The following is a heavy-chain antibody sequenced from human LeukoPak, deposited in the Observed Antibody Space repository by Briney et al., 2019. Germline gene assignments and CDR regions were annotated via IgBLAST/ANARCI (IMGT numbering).Heavy chain of an antibody. V-gene: IGHV4-39*07. CDR1: GGSISSSSYY. J-gene: IGHJ4*02. D-gene: IGHD2-2*01. CDR2: IYYSGNT. Sequence: SETLSLTCTVSGGSISSSSYYWGWIRQPPGKGLEWIGSIYYSGNTYYNPSLKSRVTISVDTSKNQFSLKLSSVTAADTAVYYCARDQVIVPAVDYWGQGTLVTVSS. CDR3: ARDQVIVPAVDY.